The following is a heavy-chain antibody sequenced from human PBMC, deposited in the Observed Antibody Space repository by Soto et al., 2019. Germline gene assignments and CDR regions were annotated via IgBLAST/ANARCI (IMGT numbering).Heavy chain of an antibody. V-gene: IGHV3-33*08. Sequence: PGGSLRLSCAASGFTFSSYAMSWVRQAPGKGLKWVAVVWYDGSNKYYADSVKGRFTISRDNSKNTLYLQMNSLRAEDTAVYYCARDPRRFEGSLGYFDYWGQGTLVTVSS. J-gene: IGHJ4*02. D-gene: IGHD3-16*01. CDR1: GFTFSSYA. CDR2: VWYDGSNK. CDR3: ARDPRRFEGSLGYFDY.